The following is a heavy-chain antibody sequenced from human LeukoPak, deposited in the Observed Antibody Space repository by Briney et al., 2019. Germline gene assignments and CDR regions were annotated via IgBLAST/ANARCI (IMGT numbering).Heavy chain of an antibody. Sequence: ASVKVSCKASGYTFTNYGVTWVRQAPGQGLEWMGWISGYNGNTNYAQKFQDRFTMTTNTSTNTAYMDLRSLRSDDTAVYYCARDLAWGYVEQRLGWLDPWGQGSLVTVSS. CDR2: ISGYNGNT. CDR1: GYTFTNYG. D-gene: IGHD6-25*01. J-gene: IGHJ5*02. CDR3: ARDLAWGYVEQRLGWLDP. V-gene: IGHV1-18*04.